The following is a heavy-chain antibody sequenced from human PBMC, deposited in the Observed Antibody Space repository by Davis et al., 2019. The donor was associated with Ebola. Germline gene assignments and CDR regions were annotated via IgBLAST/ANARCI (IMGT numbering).Heavy chain of an antibody. V-gene: IGHV3-48*02. Sequence: GESLKISCAASGFTFSSYSMNWVRQAPGKGPEWVSYISSSSSTIYYADSVKGRFTISRDNAKNSLYLQMNSLRDEDTAVYYCARDRGYDFWSGYYYYYGMDVWGQGTTVTVSS. J-gene: IGHJ6*02. CDR3: ARDRGYDFWSGYYYYYGMDV. D-gene: IGHD3-3*01. CDR1: GFTFSSYS. CDR2: ISSSSSTI.